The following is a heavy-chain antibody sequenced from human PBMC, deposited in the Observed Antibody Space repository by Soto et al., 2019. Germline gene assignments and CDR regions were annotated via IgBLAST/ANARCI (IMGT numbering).Heavy chain of an antibody. CDR1: GFTFSDHS. D-gene: IGHD6-13*01. V-gene: IGHV3-72*01. CDR3: ARGGSWTEDYFDY. CDR2: TRNKANSYTT. J-gene: IGHJ4*02. Sequence: EVQLVESGGGLVQPGGSLRLSCAASGFTFSDHSMDWVRQAPGKGLEWVGRTRNKANSYTTEYAASVKGRFTISRDDSKNSLYLQMNSLKTEDTAVYYCARGGSWTEDYFDYWGQGTLVTVSS.